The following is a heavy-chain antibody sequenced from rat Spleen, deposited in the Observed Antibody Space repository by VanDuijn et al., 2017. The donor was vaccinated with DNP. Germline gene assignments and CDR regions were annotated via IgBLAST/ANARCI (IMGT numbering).Heavy chain of an antibody. Sequence: EVQLVESGGGLVQPGRSLKLSCAASGFTFSNYYMAWVRQAPKKGLEWVASISYEGSSTYYGDSVKGRFTISRDNAKSTLYLQMNSLRSEDTATYYCATLGGIIYDFWGQGVLVTVSS. D-gene: IGHD1-11*01. CDR3: ATLGGIIYDF. J-gene: IGHJ2*01. V-gene: IGHV5-22*01. CDR2: ISYEGSST. CDR1: GFTFSNYY.